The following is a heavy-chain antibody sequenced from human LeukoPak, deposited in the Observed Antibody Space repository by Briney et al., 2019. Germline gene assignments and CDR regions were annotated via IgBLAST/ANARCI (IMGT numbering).Heavy chain of an antibody. CDR3: ARDIARTYYYDNTGYKAYAFDI. Sequence: PGGSLRLSCAASGFTFSSYSMNWVRQAPGKGLEWVSSISSSSSYIYYADSVKGRFTISRDNAKNSLYLQMNSLRAEDTAVYYCARDIARTYYYDNTGYKAYAFDIWGQGTMVTVSS. V-gene: IGHV3-21*01. J-gene: IGHJ3*02. D-gene: IGHD3-22*01. CDR2: ISSSSSYI. CDR1: GFTFSSYS.